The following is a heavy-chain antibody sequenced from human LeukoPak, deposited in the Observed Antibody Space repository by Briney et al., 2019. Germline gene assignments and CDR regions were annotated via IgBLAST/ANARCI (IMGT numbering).Heavy chain of an antibody. CDR2: IDYDSSHI. Sequence: PAESLTLSCAVSGFTFNNSAMNWVRQVPGKGLEWVSSIDYDSSHIYYAASVRGRLTISRDTARNSVYLQMNSLRVEATAVYYCARDPLRDHRVGHYDYWGQGTLVAVSS. D-gene: IGHD3-3*01. CDR1: GFTFNNSA. J-gene: IGHJ4*02. CDR3: ARDPLRDHRVGHYDY. V-gene: IGHV3-21*01.